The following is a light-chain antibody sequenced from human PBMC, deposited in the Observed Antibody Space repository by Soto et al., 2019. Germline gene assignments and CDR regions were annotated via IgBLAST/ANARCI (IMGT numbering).Light chain of an antibody. J-gene: IGKJ1*01. V-gene: IGKV3-20*01. CDR1: QTVTSGY. CDR2: GVS. Sequence: EIVLTQSPDTLSLSPGERATLSCRASQTVTSGYLAWYQQKPGQAPRLLIYGVSTGATGIPDRFSGSGSGTDFTLTISSLQPDDFATYYCQQYNSYWTFGQGTKVDIK. CDR3: QQYNSYWT.